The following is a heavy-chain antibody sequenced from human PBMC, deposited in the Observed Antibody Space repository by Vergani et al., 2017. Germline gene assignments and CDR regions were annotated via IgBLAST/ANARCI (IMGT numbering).Heavy chain of an antibody. CDR3: ALGAVDTAMVTDAFDI. CDR1: GGSFSGYY. V-gene: IGHV4-34*01. J-gene: IGHJ3*02. CDR2: INHSGST. D-gene: IGHD5-18*01. Sequence: QVQLQQWGAGLLKPSETLSLTCAVYGGSFSGYYWSWIRQPPGTGLEWIGEINHSGSTNYNPSLKSRVTISVDTSKNQFSLKLSSVTAADTAVYYCALGAVDTAMVTDAFDIWGQGTMVTVSS.